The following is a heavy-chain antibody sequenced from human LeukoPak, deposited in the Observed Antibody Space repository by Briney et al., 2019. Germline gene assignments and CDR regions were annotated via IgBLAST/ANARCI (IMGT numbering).Heavy chain of an antibody. Sequence: SETLSLTCTVSGGSISSSSYYWGWIRQPPGKGLEWIGSIYYSGSTYYNPSLKSRVTISVDTSKNQFSLKLSSVTAADTAVYYCARGRVSSSAWYSTYYYFFYMDFWGKGTTVTVSS. J-gene: IGHJ6*03. CDR1: GGSISSSSYY. D-gene: IGHD4-11*01. CDR3: ARGRVSSSAWYSTYYYFFYMDF. V-gene: IGHV4-39*07. CDR2: IYYSGST.